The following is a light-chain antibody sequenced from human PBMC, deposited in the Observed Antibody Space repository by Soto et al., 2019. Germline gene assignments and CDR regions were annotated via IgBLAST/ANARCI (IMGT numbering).Light chain of an antibody. Sequence: QSALTQPAYVSGSPGQSITISCTGTSSDVGGYNYVSWYQQHPGKAPKLIIYDVDNRPSGISSRFSGSKSGNTASLTISGLQAEDEADYYCSSFSYSSTPNYVFGTGTKVTVL. CDR3: SSFSYSSTPNYV. CDR2: DVD. J-gene: IGLJ1*01. CDR1: SSDVGGYNY. V-gene: IGLV2-14*01.